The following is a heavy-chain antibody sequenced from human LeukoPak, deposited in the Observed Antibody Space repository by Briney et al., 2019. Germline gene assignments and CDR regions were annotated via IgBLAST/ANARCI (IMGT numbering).Heavy chain of an antibody. Sequence: GGSLRLSCAASGFSFDDLGMTWVRQVPGKGLEWVAGINWDGASTGYADSVRGRFTISRDNAKNSLYLQMNSLRAEDTALYYCARAVCPTIKFCDSSYFMDVWGKGTTVNVS. J-gene: IGHJ6*03. CDR1: GFSFDDLG. V-gene: IGHV3-20*04. CDR2: INWDGAST. CDR3: ARAVCPTIKFCDSSYFMDV. D-gene: IGHD6-6*01.